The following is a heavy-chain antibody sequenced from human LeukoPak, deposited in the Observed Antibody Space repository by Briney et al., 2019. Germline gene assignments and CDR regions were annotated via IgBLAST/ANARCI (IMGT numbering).Heavy chain of an antibody. V-gene: IGHV4-59*02. D-gene: IGHD3/OR15-3a*01. CDR1: GGSVSSYY. CDR3: ARQTGSGLFILP. Sequence: PSETLSLTCTVSGGSVSSYYWSWIRQPPGKGLEWIGYIYYSGSTNYNPSLKSRVTISVDTSKNQFSLKLSSVTAADTAVYYCARQTGSGLFILPGGQGTLVTVSS. J-gene: IGHJ4*02. CDR2: IYYSGST.